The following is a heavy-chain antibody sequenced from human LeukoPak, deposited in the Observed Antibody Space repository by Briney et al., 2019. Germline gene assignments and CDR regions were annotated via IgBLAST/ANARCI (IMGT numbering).Heavy chain of an antibody. CDR1: GGSISSRSDY. CDR2: LDSSGST. V-gene: IGHV4-39*01. J-gene: IGHJ6*03. Sequence: PSETLSLTCTVSGGSISSRSDYWGWIRQTPGKGLEWMGNLDSSGSTYYNPSLKSRVTISVGTSKNQFSLNLRSVAAADPATRSHDYGGLYFYYYMDVWGKGTTVTVSS. D-gene: IGHD4-23*01. CDR3: DYGGLYFYYYMDV.